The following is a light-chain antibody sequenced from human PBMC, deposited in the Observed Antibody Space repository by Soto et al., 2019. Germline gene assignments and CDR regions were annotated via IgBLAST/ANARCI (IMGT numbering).Light chain of an antibody. CDR3: QQYNNWPLT. Sequence: EIVMTQSPATLSVSPGERATLSCRASQSVSSNLAWYQQKPGQAPRLLMYGASTRATGIPARFSGSGSGTEFTLTNSSLQSEDFAVFYCQQYNNWPLTFGQGTKVEIK. V-gene: IGKV3-15*01. CDR2: GAS. CDR1: QSVSSN. J-gene: IGKJ1*01.